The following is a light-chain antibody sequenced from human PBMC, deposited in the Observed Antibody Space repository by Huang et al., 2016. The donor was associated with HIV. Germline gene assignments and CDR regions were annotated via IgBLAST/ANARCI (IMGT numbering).Light chain of an antibody. CDR3: LQDYLYPST. CDR2: AAF. CDR1: QDSRND. V-gene: IGKV1-6*01. Sequence: AIQMTQSPSSLSASVGDRVTITCRASQDSRNDLGWYQQRPGTAHKLLIYAAFTLQNGVPSRFSGSGSGTEFTLTISDLRPEDFATYYCLQDYLYPSTFGRGTELEL. J-gene: IGKJ2*01.